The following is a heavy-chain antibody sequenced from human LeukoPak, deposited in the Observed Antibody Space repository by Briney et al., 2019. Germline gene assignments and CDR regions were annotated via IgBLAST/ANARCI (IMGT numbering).Heavy chain of an antibody. CDR1: GYTFTSYG. CDR2: ISAYNGNT. D-gene: IGHD2-15*01. V-gene: IGHV1-18*01. J-gene: IGHJ6*02. CDR3: ARGVVAKWGYYYGMDV. Sequence: ASVKVSCKASGYTFTSYGISWVRQAPGQGLEWMGWISAYNGNTNYAQKLQGRVTMTTDTSTSTAYMELRSLRSDDTAVYYCARGVVAKWGYYYGMDVWGQGTTVTVSS.